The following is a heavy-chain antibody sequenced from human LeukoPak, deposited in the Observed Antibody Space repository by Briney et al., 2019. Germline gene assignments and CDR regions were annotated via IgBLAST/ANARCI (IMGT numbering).Heavy chain of an antibody. J-gene: IGHJ4*02. CDR1: GGTFSSYA. Sequence: SVKVSCKASGGTFSSYAISWVRQAPGQGLEWMGGIIPIFGTANYAQKFQGRVTITADESTSTAYMELNSLRTEDTAVYSCARYYYDSSGYYYFDYWGQGTLVTVSS. CDR2: IIPIFGTA. V-gene: IGHV1-69*13. D-gene: IGHD3-22*01. CDR3: ARYYYDSSGYYYFDY.